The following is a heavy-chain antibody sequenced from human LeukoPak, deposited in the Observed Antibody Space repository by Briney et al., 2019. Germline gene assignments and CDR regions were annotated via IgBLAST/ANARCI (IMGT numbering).Heavy chain of an antibody. CDR2: IYTSGST. J-gene: IGHJ3*02. CDR1: GGSISSYY. CDR3: ARDKRYDFWSGYSGDSDAFDI. D-gene: IGHD3-3*01. V-gene: IGHV4-4*07. Sequence: SETLSLTCTVSGGSISSYYWSWIRQPAGKGLEWIGRIYTSGSTNYNPSLKSRVTMSVDTSKNQFSLKLSSVTAADTAVYYCARDKRYDFWSGYSGDSDAFDIWGQGTMVTVSS.